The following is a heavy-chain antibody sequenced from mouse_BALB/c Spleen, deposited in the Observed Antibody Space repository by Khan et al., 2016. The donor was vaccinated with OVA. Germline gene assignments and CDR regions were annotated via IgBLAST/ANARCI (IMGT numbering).Heavy chain of an antibody. D-gene: IGHD1-2*01. Sequence: EVELVESGGGLVQPGGSRKLSCAASGFTFSDYGMAWVRQAPGKGPEWVAFISDLAYTIYYADTVTGRFTLSRENAKNTLYLEMSRLRSEDTAIYYCARGGGTAPFAYWGLGTLVTVSA. CDR1: GFTFSDYG. V-gene: IGHV5-15*02. CDR2: ISDLAYTI. J-gene: IGHJ3*01. CDR3: ARGGGTAPFAY.